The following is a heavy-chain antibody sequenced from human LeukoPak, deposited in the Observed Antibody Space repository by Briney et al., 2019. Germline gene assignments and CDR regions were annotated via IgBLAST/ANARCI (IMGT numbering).Heavy chain of an antibody. V-gene: IGHV4-38-2*01. CDR3: ARQLAWYSSGWLRGWFDP. Sequence: SETLSLTCAVSGYSISSGYYWGWIRQPPGKGLEWIGSIYHSGSTYYNPSLKSRVTISVDTSKNQFSLKPSSVTAADTAVYYCARQLAWYSSGWLRGWFDPWGQGTLVTVSA. J-gene: IGHJ5*02. CDR2: IYHSGST. CDR1: GYSISSGYY. D-gene: IGHD6-19*01.